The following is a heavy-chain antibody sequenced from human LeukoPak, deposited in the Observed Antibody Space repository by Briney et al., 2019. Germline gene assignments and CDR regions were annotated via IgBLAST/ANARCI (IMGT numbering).Heavy chain of an antibody. CDR2: IYYSGSA. D-gene: IGHD3-10*01. Sequence: SETLSLTCTVSGGSISTYYWSWIRQPPGKGLEWIGYIYYSGSANYNPSLKSRVTISVDTSKNQFSLKLSSVTAADTAVYYCARSYGSGNYFDYWGQGNPGHRLL. CDR1: GGSISTYY. J-gene: IGHJ4*02. CDR3: ARSYGSGNYFDY. V-gene: IGHV4-59*01.